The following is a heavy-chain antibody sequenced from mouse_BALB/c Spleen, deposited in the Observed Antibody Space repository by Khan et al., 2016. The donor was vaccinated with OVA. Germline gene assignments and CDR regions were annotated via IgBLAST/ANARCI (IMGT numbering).Heavy chain of an antibody. Sequence: EVKLEVSGPGLVKPSQSLSLTCTVTGYSITSDYAWNWIRQFPGNKLEWMGYISYSGRTSYNPSLKSRISTTRDTSQNQFFLQLDSVTTEDSATHDWARSMTITTVVATDLDCWGQGTTLTVSS. CDR1: GYSITSDYA. J-gene: IGHJ2*01. V-gene: IGHV3-2*02. CDR3: ARSMTITTVVATDLDC. D-gene: IGHD1-1*01. CDR2: ISYSGRT.